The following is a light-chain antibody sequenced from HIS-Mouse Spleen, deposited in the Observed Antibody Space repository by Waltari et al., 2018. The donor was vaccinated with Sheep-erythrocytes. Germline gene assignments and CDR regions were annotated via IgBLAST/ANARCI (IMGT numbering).Light chain of an antibody. V-gene: IGLV2-23*01. CDR2: EGS. J-gene: IGLJ3*02. Sequence: QSALTQPAPVSGSPGQSITIPCTGTSSDVGSYNLVSWYQQHPGKAPKLMIYEGSKRPSGVSNRFSCSKSGNTASLTISGLQAEDEADYYCCSYAGSSTWVFGGGTKLTVL. CDR1: SSDVGSYNL. CDR3: CSYAGSSTWV.